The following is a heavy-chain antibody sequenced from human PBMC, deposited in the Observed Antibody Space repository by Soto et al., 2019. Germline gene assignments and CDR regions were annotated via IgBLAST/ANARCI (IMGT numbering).Heavy chain of an antibody. J-gene: IGHJ4*02. Sequence: QVQLQESGPGLLKPSETLSLTCSVSGGPIRRYYLSWVRQAPRLALEWIAYIAYTGIPGYYPSLTSLVTIAGDTSPILFSFQTTSVTAADPAVSYCAREGFSGYEAPDYWGQGTLGTV. D-gene: IGHD5-12*01. CDR1: GGPIRRYY. V-gene: IGHV4-59*01. CDR2: IAYTGIP. CDR3: AREGFSGYEAPDY.